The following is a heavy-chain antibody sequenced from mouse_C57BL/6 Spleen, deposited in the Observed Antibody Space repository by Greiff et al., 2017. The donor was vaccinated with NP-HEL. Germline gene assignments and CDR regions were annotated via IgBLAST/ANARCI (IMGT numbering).Heavy chain of an antibody. V-gene: IGHV3-6*01. Sequence: VQLKESGPGLVKPSQSLSLTCSVTGYSITSGYYWNWIRQFPGNKLEWMGYISYDGSNNYNPSLKNRISITRDTSKNQFFLKLNSVTTEDTATYYCARAGYSNLFDYWGQGTTLTVSS. J-gene: IGHJ2*01. CDR3: ARAGYSNLFDY. CDR1: GYSITSGYY. CDR2: ISYDGSN. D-gene: IGHD2-5*01.